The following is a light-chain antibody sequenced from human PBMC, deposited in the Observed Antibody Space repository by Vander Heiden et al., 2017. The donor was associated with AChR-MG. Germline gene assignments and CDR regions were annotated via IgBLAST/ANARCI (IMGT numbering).Light chain of an antibody. CDR2: DVN. V-gene: IGLV2-14*01. CDR1: TNDIGAYDY. Sequence: QSALTQPASVPGSLGQSITISCTGTTNDIGAYDYVSWYQMSPGKVPKLMIYDVNERPSGVSDRFSGFKSVHTAFLTISGLQAEDEADYYCHSYTGGASVVFGGGTKLTVL. J-gene: IGLJ2*01. CDR3: HSYTGGASVV.